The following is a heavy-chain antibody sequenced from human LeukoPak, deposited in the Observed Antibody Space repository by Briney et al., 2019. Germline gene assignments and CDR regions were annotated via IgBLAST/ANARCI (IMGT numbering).Heavy chain of an antibody. CDR2: INPNSGGT. CDR3: ARGLAYDFWSGYFDY. J-gene: IGHJ4*02. CDR1: GYTFTGYY. D-gene: IGHD3-3*01. Sequence: GASVKVSCKASGYTFTGYYMHWLRQAPGQGLEWMGWINPNSGGTNYAQKFQGRVTMTRDTSISTAYMELSRLRSDDTAVYYCARGLAYDFWSGYFDYWGQGTLVTVSS. V-gene: IGHV1-2*02.